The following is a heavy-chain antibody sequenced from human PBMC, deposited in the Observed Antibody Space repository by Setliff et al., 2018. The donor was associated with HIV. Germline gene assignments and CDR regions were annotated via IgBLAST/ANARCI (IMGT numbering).Heavy chain of an antibody. J-gene: IGHJ6*03. CDR3: ARVLPSSYYYYMDV. CDR2: INHSGST. CDR1: GGSFSGYY. Sequence: SETLSLTCAVYGGSFSGYYWSWIRQPPGKGLEWIGEINHSGSTNYNPSLKSRVTISVDTSKNQFSLKLNSVTAADTAVYYCARVLPSSYYYYMDVWGKGTTVTVSS. V-gene: IGHV4-34*01.